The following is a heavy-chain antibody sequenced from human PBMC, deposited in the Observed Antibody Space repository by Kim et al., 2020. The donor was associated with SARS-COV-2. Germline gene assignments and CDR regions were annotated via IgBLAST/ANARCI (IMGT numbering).Heavy chain of an antibody. CDR3: ARKGSSWGNWFDP. D-gene: IGHD3-16*01. V-gene: IGHV4-4*02. J-gene: IGHJ5*02. Sequence: YDPSLKSRFTISVDKSKNQFSLKLSSVTAADTAVYYCARKGSSWGNWFDPWGQGTLVTVSS.